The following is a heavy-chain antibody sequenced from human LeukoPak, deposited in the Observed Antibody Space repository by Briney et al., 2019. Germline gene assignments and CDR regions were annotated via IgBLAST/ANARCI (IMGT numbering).Heavy chain of an antibody. D-gene: IGHD3-10*01. Sequence: ASVKVSCKASGFTFTSSAMQWVRQAPGQGLEWMGWISAYNGNTNYAQKLQGRVTMTTDTSTSTAYMELRSLRSDDTAVYYCARTPRSITMVRGGYYFDYWGQGTLVTVSS. J-gene: IGHJ4*02. CDR3: ARTPRSITMVRGGYYFDY. CDR1: GFTFTSSA. CDR2: ISAYNGNT. V-gene: IGHV1-18*01.